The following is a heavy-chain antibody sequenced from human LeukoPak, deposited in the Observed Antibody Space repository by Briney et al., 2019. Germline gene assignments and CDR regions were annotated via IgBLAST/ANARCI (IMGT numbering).Heavy chain of an antibody. CDR2: INNDGSTT. V-gene: IGHV3-74*01. CDR3: VRGGVTGSGTYYVLN. CDR1: GFTFSSYW. J-gene: IGHJ4*02. Sequence: GGSLRLSCAASGFTFSSYWMHWVRQVPGKRLVWVSRINNDGSTTRYADSVKGRFTISRDNAKNTVYLQMNSLRAEDTAVYYCVRGGVTGSGTYYVLNWGQGTLITVSS. D-gene: IGHD3-10*01.